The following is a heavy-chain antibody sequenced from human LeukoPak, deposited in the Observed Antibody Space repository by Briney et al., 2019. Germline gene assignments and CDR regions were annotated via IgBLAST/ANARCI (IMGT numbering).Heavy chain of an antibody. CDR3: ARGAETTHFFDWLLSAFDI. J-gene: IGHJ3*02. V-gene: IGHV4-34*01. CDR1: GGSFSGYY. CDR2: INHSGST. D-gene: IGHD3-9*01. Sequence: PSETLSLTCAVYGGSFSGYYWSWIRQPPGKGLEWIGEINHSGSTNYNPSLKSRVTISVDTSKNQFSLKLSSVTAADTAVYYCARGAETTHFFDWLLSAFDIWGQGTMVTVSS.